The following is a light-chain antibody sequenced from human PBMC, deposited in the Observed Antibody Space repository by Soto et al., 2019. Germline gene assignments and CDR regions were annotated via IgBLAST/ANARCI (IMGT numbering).Light chain of an antibody. J-gene: IGKJ2*01. V-gene: IGKV3-15*01. CDR2: GAS. CDR3: QQYNNWPPYT. Sequence: EIVMTQSPGTLSVSPGERATLSCRASQSISSNLAWYQQKPGLAPRLLIYGASTRATGIPARFSGSGSGTEFTLTISSLQSEDFAVYYCQQYNNWPPYTFGQGTNLEIK. CDR1: QSISSN.